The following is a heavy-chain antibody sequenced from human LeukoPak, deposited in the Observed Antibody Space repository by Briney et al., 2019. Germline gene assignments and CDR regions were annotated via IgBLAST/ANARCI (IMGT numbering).Heavy chain of an antibody. D-gene: IGHD1-26*01. Sequence: GGSLRLSCAASGFTVSTNYMTWARQAPGKGLEWVSVPYSSGFTYYADSVKGRFTISRDNSKNTVNLQLSSLRTEDTAVYYCAAGGLVGAHYYFDYWGQGTRVTVSS. CDR2: PYSSGFT. V-gene: IGHV3-66*02. CDR1: GFTVSTNY. CDR3: AAGGLVGAHYYFDY. J-gene: IGHJ4*02.